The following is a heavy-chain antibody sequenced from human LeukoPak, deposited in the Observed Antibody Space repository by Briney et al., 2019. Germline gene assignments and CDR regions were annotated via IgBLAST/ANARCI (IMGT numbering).Heavy chain of an antibody. CDR1: GGSISSGGYS. D-gene: IGHD6-13*01. J-gene: IGHJ4*02. CDR3: ARDSAAGTPFGY. V-gene: IGHV4-30-2*01. CDR2: IYHSGST. Sequence: PSQTLSLTCAVSGGSISSGGYSWSWIRQPPGKGLEWIGYIYHSGSTYYNPSLKSRVTISVDTSKNQFSLKLSSVTAADTAVYYCARDSAAGTPFGYWGQGTLVTVSS.